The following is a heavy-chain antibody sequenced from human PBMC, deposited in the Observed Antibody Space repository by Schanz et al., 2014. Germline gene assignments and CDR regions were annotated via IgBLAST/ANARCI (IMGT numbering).Heavy chain of an antibody. Sequence: QVQLVESGGGVVQPGNSLRLSCAASGFIFSGYAMIWVRQAPGKRLEWVAVITYDGSNTYYAGSVQDRLTIAKHNSRPSLYPHMVNLTSLTTAVSYCAKSAKQTQRPDYWGQGTLVIVSS. CDR3: AKSAKQTQRPDY. CDR2: ITYDGSNT. V-gene: IGHV3-30*04. CDR1: GFIFSGYA. J-gene: IGHJ4*02.